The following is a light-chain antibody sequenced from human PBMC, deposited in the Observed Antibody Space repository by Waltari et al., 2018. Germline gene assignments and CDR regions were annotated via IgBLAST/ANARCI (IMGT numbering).Light chain of an antibody. CDR3: SSFAGSSTL. J-gene: IGLJ2*01. Sequence: QSALTQPASVSGSPGQSITISCTGPSRDVGSYTLVPWYQQYPGQAPKLMIYEGPERPSGVSNRFSGSKSGNTASLTIAGLQAEDEADYYCSSFAGSSTLFGGGTKLTVL. CDR1: SRDVGSYTL. CDR2: EGP. V-gene: IGLV2-23*01.